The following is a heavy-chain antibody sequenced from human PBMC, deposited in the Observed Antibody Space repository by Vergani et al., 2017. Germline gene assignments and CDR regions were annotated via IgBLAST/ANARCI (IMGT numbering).Heavy chain of an antibody. CDR1: GFTVSSNY. J-gene: IGHJ6*02. Sequence: EVQLVESGGGLIQPGGSLRLSCAASGFTVSSNYMSWVRQAPGKGLGGVSVIYSGGSTYNANSVKGRFTIPRDNPKNTLYLEMNSLRAEDTAVYYCARVPNYYGSGSYLSYYYGMDVWGQGTTVTVSS. D-gene: IGHD3-10*01. CDR3: ARVPNYYGSGSYLSYYYGMDV. V-gene: IGHV3-53*01. CDR2: IYSGGST.